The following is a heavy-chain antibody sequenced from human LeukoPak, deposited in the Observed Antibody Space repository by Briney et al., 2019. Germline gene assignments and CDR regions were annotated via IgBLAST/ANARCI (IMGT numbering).Heavy chain of an antibody. CDR1: GFTFSSYA. D-gene: IGHD2-15*01. CDR3: AKVFVAVVNPQYYFDY. Sequence: QPGGSLRLSCAASGFTFSSYAMHWVRQAPGKGLEWVSAISGSGGSTYYADSVKGRFTISRDNSKNTLYLQMNSLRAEDTAVYYCAKVFVAVVNPQYYFDYWGQGTLVTVSS. J-gene: IGHJ4*02. CDR2: ISGSGGST. V-gene: IGHV3-23*01.